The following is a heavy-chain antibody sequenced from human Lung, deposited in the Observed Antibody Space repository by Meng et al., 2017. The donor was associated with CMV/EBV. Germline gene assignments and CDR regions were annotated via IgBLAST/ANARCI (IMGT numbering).Heavy chain of an antibody. CDR2: ISAYNGNT. D-gene: IGHD2-2*01. CDR3: ARNRYCSSTSCYFDH. Sequence: ASXXVSXKASGYTFTSYGISWVRQAPGQGLEWMGWISAYNGNTNYAPKLQGRVTMTTDTSTSTAYMELRSLRSDDTAVYYCARNRYCSSTSCYFDHWGQGXLVTVSS. V-gene: IGHV1-18*01. CDR1: GYTFTSYG. J-gene: IGHJ4*02.